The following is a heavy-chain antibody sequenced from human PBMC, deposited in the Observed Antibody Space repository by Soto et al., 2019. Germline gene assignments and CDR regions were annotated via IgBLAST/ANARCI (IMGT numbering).Heavy chain of an antibody. V-gene: IGHV4-31*03. J-gene: IGHJ6*02. D-gene: IGHD1-26*01. CDR3: ARVGGYSDQRYAMDV. CDR2: IYYSGST. Sequence: PSETLSLTCTVSGGSISTGGYYWTWIRQYPGKGLEWIGYIYYSGSTYYNPSLKSRFTMSVDTSQNQFSLKLFSVTAADTAVYFCARVGGYSDQRYAMDVWGQGMTVTVSS. CDR1: GGSISTGGYY.